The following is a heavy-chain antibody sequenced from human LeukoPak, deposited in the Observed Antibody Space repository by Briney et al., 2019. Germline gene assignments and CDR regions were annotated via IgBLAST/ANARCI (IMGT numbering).Heavy chain of an antibody. CDR3: ARRDYEDPYFEF. Sequence: SETLSLTCTVTGGPFSSFYWSWIRQPPGKGLQWIGYIYHSGRTKYSPSLTGRVSISADSSKSQFSLKLTSVTAADTAVYYCARRDYEDPYFEFWGQGTLVTVSS. CDR2: IYHSGRT. V-gene: IGHV4-4*09. J-gene: IGHJ4*02. D-gene: IGHD4/OR15-4a*01. CDR1: GGPFSSFY.